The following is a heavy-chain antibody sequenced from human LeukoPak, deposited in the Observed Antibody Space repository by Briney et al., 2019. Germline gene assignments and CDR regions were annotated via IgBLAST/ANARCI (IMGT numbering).Heavy chain of an antibody. CDR2: IIPIFGTA. CDR3: ARGYRYYYDSSGYPEFDYFDY. CDR1: GGTFSSYA. V-gene: IGHV1-69*05. Sequence: SVKVSCKASGGTFSSYAISWVRQAPGKGLEWMGGIIPIFGTANYAQKFQGRVTITTDDSTSTAYMELSSLRSEDTAVYYCARGYRYYYDSSGYPEFDYFDYSGQGTLVTVSS. J-gene: IGHJ4*02. D-gene: IGHD3-22*01.